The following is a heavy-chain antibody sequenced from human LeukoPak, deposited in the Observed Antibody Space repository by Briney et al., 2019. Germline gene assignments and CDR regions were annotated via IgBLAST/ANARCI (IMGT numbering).Heavy chain of an antibody. CDR3: ARGVFPAFDI. CDR2: TYYRSKWFN. CDR1: GVSVSSNSVT. V-gene: IGHV6-1*01. J-gene: IGHJ3*02. Sequence: SQTLSLTCDISGVSVSSNSVTWNWIRQSPSRGLEWLGRTYYRSKWFNDYAVSVRSRITINPDTSKNQFSLQLNSVTPEDTAVYYCARGVFPAFDIWGQGTMVTVSS. D-gene: IGHD3-10*01.